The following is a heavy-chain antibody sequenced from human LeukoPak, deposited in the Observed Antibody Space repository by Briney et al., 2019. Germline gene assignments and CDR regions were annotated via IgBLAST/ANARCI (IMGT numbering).Heavy chain of an antibody. J-gene: IGHJ4*02. V-gene: IGHV1-69*05. CDR2: IIPIFGTA. CDR1: GGTFSSYA. D-gene: IGHD5-12*01. CDR3: AKSGYSGYGCDY. Sequence: ASVKVPLKGSGGTFSSYAIRWVRQAPGQGVGWMGGIIPIFGTANYAQKFQGRVTITTDESTSTAYMELSSLRSEDTAVYYCAKSGYSGYGCDYWGQGTLVTVSS.